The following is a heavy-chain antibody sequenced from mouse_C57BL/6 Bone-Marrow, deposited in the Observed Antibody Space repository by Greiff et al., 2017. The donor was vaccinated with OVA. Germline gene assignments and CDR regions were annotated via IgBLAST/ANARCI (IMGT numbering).Heavy chain of an antibody. CDR1: GFNIKDDY. CDR2: IDPENGDT. J-gene: IGHJ2*01. Sequence: EVMLVESGAELVRPGASVKLSCTASGFNIKDDYMHWVKQRPEQGLEWIGWIDPENGDTEYASKFQGKATITADTSSNTAYLQLSSLTSEDTAVYYCTTSITTVVATGGQGTTLTVSS. D-gene: IGHD1-1*01. V-gene: IGHV14-4*01. CDR3: TTSITTVVAT.